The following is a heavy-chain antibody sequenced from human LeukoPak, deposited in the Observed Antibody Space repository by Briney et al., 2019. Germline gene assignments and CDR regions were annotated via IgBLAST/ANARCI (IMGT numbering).Heavy chain of an antibody. D-gene: IGHD6-19*01. CDR3: ARSFHSSGWYHDY. CDR1: GGTFSTYA. CDR2: ILPICGTA. Sequence: ASVKVSCKASGGTFSTYAISWVRQAPGQGLEWMGGILPICGTANYAPEFQGRVTITADESTSTAYMELSSLRSEDTAVYYCARSFHSSGWYHDYWGQGTLVTVSS. J-gene: IGHJ4*02. V-gene: IGHV1-69*13.